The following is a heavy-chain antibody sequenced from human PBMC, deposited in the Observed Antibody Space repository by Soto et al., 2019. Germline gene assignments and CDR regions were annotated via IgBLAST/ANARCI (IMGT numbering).Heavy chain of an antibody. Sequence: SVKVTCKAAGCTFSSYAVSWVRQAPGQGLEWMGGIIPIFGTANYAQKFQGRVTITADESTSTAYMELSSLRSEDTAVYYCARDYSDSSGYASDAFDIWGQGTMVTVSS. J-gene: IGHJ3*02. CDR2: IIPIFGTA. V-gene: IGHV1-69*01. CDR1: GCTFSSYA. CDR3: ARDYSDSSGYASDAFDI. D-gene: IGHD3-22*01.